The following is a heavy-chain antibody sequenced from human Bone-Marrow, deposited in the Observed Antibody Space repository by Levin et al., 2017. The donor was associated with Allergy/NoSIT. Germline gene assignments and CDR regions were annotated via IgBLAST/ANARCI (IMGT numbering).Heavy chain of an antibody. D-gene: IGHD3-22*01. CDR1: GILFSSYD. Sequence: GESLKISCAASGILFSSYDMNWVRQAPGKGLEWVSSISAGGNYIYYADSVKGRFTISRDNARNSLFLQMNSLRAEDTAVYYCASWAMYHYDRSAFDYFYYAMDVWGQGTTVTVSS. CDR3: ASWAMYHYDRSAFDYFYYAMDV. V-gene: IGHV3-21*01. CDR2: ISAGGNYI. J-gene: IGHJ6*02.